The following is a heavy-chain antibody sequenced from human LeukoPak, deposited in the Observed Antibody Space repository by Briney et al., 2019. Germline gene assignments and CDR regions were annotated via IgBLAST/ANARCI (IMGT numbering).Heavy chain of an antibody. CDR2: IKHDGSEK. Sequence: PGGSLRFSCAASGFTFSSYWMSWVRQAPGKGLEWVANIKHDGSEKDYVDCVKGRFTSSRDNSKNALYLQVNSLKAEDTAVYDCARVWCSSTSCYSTPPDHMDVWGKGTTNSVPS. D-gene: IGHD2-2*02. J-gene: IGHJ6*03. CDR3: ARVWCSSTSCYSTPPDHMDV. CDR1: GFTFSSYW. V-gene: IGHV3-7*01.